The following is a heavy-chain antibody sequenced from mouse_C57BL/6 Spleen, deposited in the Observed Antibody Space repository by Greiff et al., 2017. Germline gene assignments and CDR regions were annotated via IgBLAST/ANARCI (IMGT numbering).Heavy chain of an antibody. CDR3: ARDRDYGSSYGYFDV. J-gene: IGHJ1*03. CDR2: ISYDGSN. CDR1: GYSITSGYY. D-gene: IGHD1-1*01. V-gene: IGHV3-6*01. Sequence: VQLQQSGPGLVKPSQSLSLPCSVPGYSITSGYYWNWIRQFPGNKLEWMGYISYDGSNNYNPSLKNRISITRYTSKNQFFLKLNSVTTEDTATYYCARDRDYGSSYGYFDVWGTGTTVTGSS.